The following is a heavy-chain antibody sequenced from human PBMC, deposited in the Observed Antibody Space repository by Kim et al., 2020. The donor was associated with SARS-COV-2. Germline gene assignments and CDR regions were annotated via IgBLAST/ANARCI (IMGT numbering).Heavy chain of an antibody. CDR2: ISSSSSYI. CDR3: AIDGRFLEWLLYGLRLEAYYYYYMDV. V-gene: IGHV3-21*04. D-gene: IGHD3-3*01. Sequence: GGSLRLSCAASGFTFSSYSMNWVRQAPGKGLEWVSSISSSSSYIYYADSVKGRFTISRDNAKNSLYLQMNSLRAEDTAVYYCAIDGRFLEWLLYGLRLEAYYYYYMDVWGKGTTVTVSS. J-gene: IGHJ6*03. CDR1: GFTFSSYS.